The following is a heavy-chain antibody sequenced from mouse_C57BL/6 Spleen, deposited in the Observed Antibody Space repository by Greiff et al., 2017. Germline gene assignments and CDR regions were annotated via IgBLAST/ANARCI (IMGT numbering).Heavy chain of an antibody. CDR3: KRGSNYVYYYDMDY. CDR2: ISYDGSN. CDR1: GYSITSGYY. Sequence: EVKLQESGPGLVKPSQSLSLTCSVTGYSITSGYYWNWIRQFPGNKLEWMGYISYDGSNNYNPSLKNRISITRDTSKNQFFLKLNSVTTEDTATXYCKRGSNYVYYYDMDYWGQGTSVTVSS. V-gene: IGHV3-6*01. D-gene: IGHD2-5*01. J-gene: IGHJ4*01.